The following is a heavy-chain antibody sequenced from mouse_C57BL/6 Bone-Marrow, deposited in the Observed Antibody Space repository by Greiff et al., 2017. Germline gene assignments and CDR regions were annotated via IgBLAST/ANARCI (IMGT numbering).Heavy chain of an antibody. Sequence: VQLKESGGGLVKPGGSLKLSCAASGFTFSSYAMSWVRQTPEKRLEWVATISDGGSYTYYPDNVKGRFTISRDNAKNNLYLQMSHLKSEDTAMYYCARGYDYDGAYWGQGTLVTVSA. V-gene: IGHV5-4*01. J-gene: IGHJ3*01. CDR2: ISDGGSYT. D-gene: IGHD2-4*01. CDR3: ARGYDYDGAY. CDR1: GFTFSSYA.